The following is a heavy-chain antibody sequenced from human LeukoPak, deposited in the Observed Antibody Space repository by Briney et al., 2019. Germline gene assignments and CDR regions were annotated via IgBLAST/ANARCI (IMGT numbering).Heavy chain of an antibody. CDR2: IYYSGST. D-gene: IGHD5-12*01. J-gene: IGHJ3*02. CDR3: AREPRAVDIVARGAFDI. Sequence: PSETLSLTCTVSGGSISSYYWSWIRQPPGKGLEWIGYIYYSGSTNYNPSLKSRVTISVDTSKNQFSLKLSSVTAADTAVYYCAREPRAVDIVARGAFDIWGQGTMVTVSS. CDR1: GGSISSYY. V-gene: IGHV4-59*01.